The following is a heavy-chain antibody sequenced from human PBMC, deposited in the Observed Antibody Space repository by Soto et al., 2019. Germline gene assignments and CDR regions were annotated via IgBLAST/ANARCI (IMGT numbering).Heavy chain of an antibody. D-gene: IGHD2-15*01. CDR1: GFTFSSYA. CDR3: AKEMTSGSRLAFDY. J-gene: IGHJ4*02. CDR2: ITGDGDTT. Sequence: EVQLLESGGGLLQPGGSLRLSCAASGFTFSSYALNWVRQAPGKGLEWVSGITGDGDTTFYAGSVKGRFTISRDNSRNTVYLQMNSVRAEDTAVYNCAKEMTSGSRLAFDYWGQGTLVTVSS. V-gene: IGHV3-23*01.